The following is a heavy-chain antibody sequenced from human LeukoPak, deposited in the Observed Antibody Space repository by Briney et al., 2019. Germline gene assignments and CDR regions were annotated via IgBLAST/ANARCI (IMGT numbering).Heavy chain of an antibody. Sequence: GGSLRLSCTASGFNFSSFEMNWVRQAPGKGLKWVAYISSSGDTISYEASVRGRFTVSRDNTKDSLHLQMNSLRGEDTAFYYCASYGSGNLWGQGTLVTVSS. D-gene: IGHD3-10*01. CDR3: ASYGSGNL. V-gene: IGHV3-48*03. CDR2: ISSSGDTI. CDR1: GFNFSSFE. J-gene: IGHJ5*02.